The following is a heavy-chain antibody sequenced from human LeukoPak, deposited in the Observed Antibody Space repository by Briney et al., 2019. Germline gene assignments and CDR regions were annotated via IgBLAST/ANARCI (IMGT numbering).Heavy chain of an antibody. J-gene: IGHJ4*02. CDR1: GFTFSSYG. CDR3: ARVPARQLGEYYFDY. V-gene: IGHV3-21*01. CDR2: ISSSSSYI. Sequence: GGSLRLSCAASGFTFSSYGMHWVRQAPGKGLEWVSSISSSSSYIYYADSVKGRFTISRDNAKNSLYLQMNSLRAEDTAVYYCARVPARQLGEYYFDYWGQGTLVTVSS. D-gene: IGHD6-6*01.